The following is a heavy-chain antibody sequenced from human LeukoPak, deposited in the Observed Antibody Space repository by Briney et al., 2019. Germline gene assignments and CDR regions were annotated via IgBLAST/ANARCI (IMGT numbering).Heavy chain of an antibody. V-gene: IGHV3-74*01. CDR2: INTDGSTT. CDR3: GGSGPDFDY. CDR1: GFTFSSYW. J-gene: IGHJ4*02. Sequence: GGSLRLSCAASGFTFSSYWMHWVRQAPGKGLVWVSRINTDGSTTSYADSVKGRFIISRDNAKNTLYLQMSGLRVEDSAVYYCGGSGPDFDYWGQGTLVTVSS. D-gene: IGHD6-19*01.